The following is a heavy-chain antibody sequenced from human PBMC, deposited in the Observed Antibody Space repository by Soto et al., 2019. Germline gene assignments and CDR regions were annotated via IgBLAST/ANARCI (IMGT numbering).Heavy chain of an antibody. Sequence: GGSLRLSCAASGFTFSSYAMSWVRQAPGKGLEWVSAISGSGGSTYYADSVKGRFTISRDNSKNTLYLQMNSLRAEDTAVYYCAKDGGVYYGSGSYYWYWGQGTLVTVSS. CDR3: AKDGGVYYGSGSYYWY. CDR2: ISGSGGST. D-gene: IGHD3-10*01. J-gene: IGHJ4*02. CDR1: GFTFSSYA. V-gene: IGHV3-23*01.